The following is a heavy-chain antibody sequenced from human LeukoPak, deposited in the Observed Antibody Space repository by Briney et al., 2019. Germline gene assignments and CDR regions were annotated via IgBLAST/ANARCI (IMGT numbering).Heavy chain of an antibody. V-gene: IGHV3-74*01. J-gene: IGHJ5*02. Sequence: PGGPLRLSCVASGFTFSRYWMHWVRQAPGKGLVWVSRINSDGSTTIYADSVKGRFTISRDNAKNTLYLQMNSLRAEDTAVYFCASGPTGFAWGQGTLVTVSS. D-gene: IGHD1-14*01. CDR3: ASGPTGFA. CDR1: GFTFSRYW. CDR2: INSDGSTT.